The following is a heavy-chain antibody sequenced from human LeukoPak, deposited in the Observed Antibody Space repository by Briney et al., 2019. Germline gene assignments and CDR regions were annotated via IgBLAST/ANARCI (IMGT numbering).Heavy chain of an antibody. CDR1: GFTFNDYW. D-gene: IGHD5-12*01. CDR3: ARVATLHSFYMDV. J-gene: IGHJ6*03. V-gene: IGHV3-23*01. Sequence: GGSLRLSCAASGFTFNDYWMTWVRQGPGKGLEWVSSISDDGYTTYYADSVKGRFTVSRDNSRDTLYVQMNSLRDEDTALYFCARVATLHSFYMDVWGKGTTVTISS. CDR2: ISDDGYTT.